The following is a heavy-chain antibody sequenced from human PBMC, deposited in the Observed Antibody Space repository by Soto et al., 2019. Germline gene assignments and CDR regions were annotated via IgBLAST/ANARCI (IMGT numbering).Heavy chain of an antibody. Sequence: QVQLVQSGAEVKKPGASVKVSCKASGYTLIHYYIHWVRQAPGQGLEWMAIINPNGGSTNYAQKFRCRVTVTSDTSTTTVSMELNSLGSDDTAVYFCARSLLQGDFWGQGTLVTVSS. D-gene: IGHD2-21*01. V-gene: IGHV1-46*01. CDR3: ARSLLQGDF. CDR1: GYTLIHYY. J-gene: IGHJ4*02. CDR2: INPNGGST.